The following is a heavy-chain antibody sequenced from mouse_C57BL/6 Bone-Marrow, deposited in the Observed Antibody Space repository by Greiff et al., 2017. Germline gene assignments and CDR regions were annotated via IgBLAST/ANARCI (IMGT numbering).Heavy chain of an antibody. Sequence: VQLQQSGPELVRPGASVKISCTAPGFTFTSHWMQWVRQRPGQGLEWIGEIFSGSGSTYYNEKFKGKATLTGDTSTSTAYMQLSSLTSEDPAVYCCASDYYYGSSYLDYWGQGTTLTVSS. V-gene: IGHV1-56*01. D-gene: IGHD1-1*01. CDR3: ASDYYYGSSYLDY. J-gene: IGHJ2*01. CDR2: IFSGSGST. CDR1: GFTFTSHW.